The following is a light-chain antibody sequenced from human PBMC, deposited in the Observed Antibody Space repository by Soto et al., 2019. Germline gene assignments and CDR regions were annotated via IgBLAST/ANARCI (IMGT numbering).Light chain of an antibody. Sequence: EIVLTQSPITLSLSPGERATLSCRASQRVSSSLAWYQQKPGQAPRLLIYDASNRATGIPARFSGSGSETDFNRTVSSLEPEDFSVYYCQQRSNWLLSFGGGTKVEIK. CDR2: DAS. J-gene: IGKJ4*01. V-gene: IGKV3-11*01. CDR1: QRVSSS. CDR3: QQRSNWLLS.